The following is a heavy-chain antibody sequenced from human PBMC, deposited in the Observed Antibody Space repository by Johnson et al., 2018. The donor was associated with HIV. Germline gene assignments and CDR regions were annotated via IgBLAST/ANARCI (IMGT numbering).Heavy chain of an antibody. CDR2: ISYDGSNK. Sequence: QMQLVESGGGVVQPGRSLRLSCAASGFTFSSYAMHWVRQAPGKGLEWVAVISYDGSNKYYADSVKGRFTISRDNSKNTLYLQMNSLRAEDTAVYYCAKGRWEATTYDDAFDIWGQGTMVTVSS. CDR3: AKGRWEATTYDDAFDI. D-gene: IGHD1-26*01. V-gene: IGHV3-30*04. J-gene: IGHJ3*02. CDR1: GFTFSSYA.